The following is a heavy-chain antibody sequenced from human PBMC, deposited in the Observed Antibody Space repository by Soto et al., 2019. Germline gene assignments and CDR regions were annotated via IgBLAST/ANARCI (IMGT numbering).Heavy chain of an antibody. CDR1: GGSISSGGYS. V-gene: IGHV4-30-2*01. D-gene: IGHD6-13*01. Sequence: ASETLSLTCAVSGGSISSGGYSWSWIRQPPGKGLEWIGYIYHSGSTYYNPSLKSRVTISVDRSKNQLSLKLSSVTAADTAVYYCARVLVAAAGTVWFDPWGQGTLVTVSS. CDR2: IYHSGST. CDR3: ARVLVAAAGTVWFDP. J-gene: IGHJ5*02.